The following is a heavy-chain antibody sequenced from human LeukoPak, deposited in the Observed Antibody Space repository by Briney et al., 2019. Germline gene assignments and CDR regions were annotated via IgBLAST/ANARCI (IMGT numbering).Heavy chain of an antibody. Sequence: GGSLRLSCAASGFTFSSYGMHWVRQAPGKGLEWVAVIWYDGSNKYYADSVRGRFTISRDNSKNTLYLQMNSLRAEDTAVYYCARDFGGLSYYFDYWGQGTLVTVSS. J-gene: IGHJ4*02. CDR2: IWYDGSNK. D-gene: IGHD3/OR15-3a*01. CDR3: ARDFGGLSYYFDY. V-gene: IGHV3-33*01. CDR1: GFTFSSYG.